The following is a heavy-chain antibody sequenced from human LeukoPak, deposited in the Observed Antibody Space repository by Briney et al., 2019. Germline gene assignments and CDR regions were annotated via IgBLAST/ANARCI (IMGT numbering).Heavy chain of an antibody. CDR3: AREITKDVLLDAFDI. CDR1: GYTFTSYY. J-gene: IGHJ3*02. D-gene: IGHD3-16*01. CDR2: INPSGGST. Sequence: ASVKVSCKASGYTFTSYYMHWVRQAPGQGLEWMGIINPSGGSTSYAQKFQGRVTMTRDTSTSTVYMELSSLRSEDTAVYYCAREITKDVLLDAFDIWGQGTMVTVSS. V-gene: IGHV1-46*01.